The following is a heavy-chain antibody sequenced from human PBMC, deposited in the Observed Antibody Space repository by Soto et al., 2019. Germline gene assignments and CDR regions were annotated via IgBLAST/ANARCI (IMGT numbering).Heavy chain of an antibody. Sequence: SETLSLTCTVSGGSISSYYWSWIRQPPGKGLEWIGYIYYSGSTNYNPSLKSRVTISVDTSKNQFSLKLSSVTAADTAVYYCARLGEFLEWPNPWIFDPWGQGTLVTVSS. D-gene: IGHD3-3*01. J-gene: IGHJ5*02. CDR1: GGSISSYY. CDR3: ARLGEFLEWPNPWIFDP. CDR2: IYYSGST. V-gene: IGHV4-59*01.